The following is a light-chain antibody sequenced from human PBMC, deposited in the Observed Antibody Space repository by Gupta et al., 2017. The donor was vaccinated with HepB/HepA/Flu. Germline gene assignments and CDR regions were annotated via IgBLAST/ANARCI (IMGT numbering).Light chain of an antibody. J-gene: IGLJ3*02. CDR2: GNT. Sequence: QSVLTKPRSGSGAPGQRVTISCTGSSSNIGAFYDVHWYQQLPGTAPKLLFYGNTNRPSGVPERFSGSKSGTSASLAITVLQAEDEANYYCQSYDTSLSASVFGGGTKLTVL. V-gene: IGLV1-40*01. CDR1: SSNIGAFYD. CDR3: QSYDTSLSASV.